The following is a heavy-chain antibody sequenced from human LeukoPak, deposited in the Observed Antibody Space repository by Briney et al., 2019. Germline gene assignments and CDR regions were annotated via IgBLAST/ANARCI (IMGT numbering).Heavy chain of an antibody. V-gene: IGHV4-39*07. CDR3: GGSSWYGHYYYYMDV. CDR2: IFYSGST. D-gene: IGHD6-13*01. J-gene: IGHJ6*03. Sequence: SETLSLTCTVSSGSISTSNYYWGWVRQPPGKALEWIGNIFYSGSTYYSPSLKSRVTISLDTSRNQFSLKLNSVTAADTAVYYCGGSSWYGHYYYYMDVWGKGTTVTVSS. CDR1: SGSISTSNYY.